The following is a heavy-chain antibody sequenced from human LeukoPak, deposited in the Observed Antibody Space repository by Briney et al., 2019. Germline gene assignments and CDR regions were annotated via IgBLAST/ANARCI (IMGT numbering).Heavy chain of an antibody. J-gene: IGHJ4*02. V-gene: IGHV4-39*07. CDR2: VFYTGSI. CDR3: ARDGIVVVLGPTLPRGLFDS. CDR1: GGSVNSSSHY. D-gene: IGHD2-15*01. Sequence: PSETLSLTCTVSGGSVNSSSHYWGWIRQSPGKALEWIGSVFYTGSIYYNPSLNNRVTVSIDTSRNKFSLTLSSVIAADTAMYYCARDGIVVVLGPTLPRGLFDSWGQGTLVTVSS.